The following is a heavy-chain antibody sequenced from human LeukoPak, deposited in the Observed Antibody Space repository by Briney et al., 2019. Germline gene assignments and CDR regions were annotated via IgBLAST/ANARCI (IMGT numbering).Heavy chain of an antibody. D-gene: IGHD2-15*01. V-gene: IGHV1-18*01. CDR3: ARLYCRGGSCYSHLDY. CDR2: ISAYNGNT. CDR1: GYTFTSYG. J-gene: IGHJ4*02. Sequence: ASVKVPCKASGYTFTSYGISWVRRAPGQGLEWMGWISAYNGNTNYAQKLQGRVTMTTDTSTSTAYMELRSLRSDDTAVYYCARLYCRGGSCYSHLDYWGQGTLVTVSS.